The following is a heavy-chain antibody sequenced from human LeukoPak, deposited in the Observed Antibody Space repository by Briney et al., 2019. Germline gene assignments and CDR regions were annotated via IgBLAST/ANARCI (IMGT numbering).Heavy chain of an antibody. CDR3: ATELGRYSGSTFDI. CDR2: FDPEDGET. Sequence: VKVSCKVSGYTLTELSMHWVRQAPGKGLEWMGGFDPEDGETIYAQKFQGRVTMTEDTSTVTAYMELSSLRSEDTAVYYCATELGRYSGSTFDIWGQGTMVTISS. D-gene: IGHD1-26*01. J-gene: IGHJ3*02. CDR1: GYTLTELS. V-gene: IGHV1-24*01.